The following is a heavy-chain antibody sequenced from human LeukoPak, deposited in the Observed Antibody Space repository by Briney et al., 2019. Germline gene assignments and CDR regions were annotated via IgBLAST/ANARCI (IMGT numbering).Heavy chain of an antibody. CDR3: AREMRYCSSTSCYTREVAFDI. Sequence: ASVKVSCKASGYTFTCYYMHWVRQAPGQGLEWMGWINPNSGGTNYAQKFQGRVTMTRDTSISTAYMELSRLRSDDTAVYYCAREMRYCSSTSCYTREVAFDIWGQGTMVTVSS. CDR2: INPNSGGT. D-gene: IGHD2-2*02. V-gene: IGHV1-2*02. J-gene: IGHJ3*02. CDR1: GYTFTCYY.